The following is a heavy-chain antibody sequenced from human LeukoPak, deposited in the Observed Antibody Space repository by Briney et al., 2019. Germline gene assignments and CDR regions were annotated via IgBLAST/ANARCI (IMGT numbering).Heavy chain of an antibody. CDR1: GYTFDVYY. CDR2: IIPIFGTA. V-gene: IGHV1-69*13. Sequence: ASVKVSCKASGYTFDVYYIHWVRQAPGQGLEWIGGIIPIFGTANYAQKFQGRVTITADESTSTAYMELSSLRSEDTAMYYCARSVRVGAEYYFDYWGQGTLVTVSS. CDR3: ARSVRVGAEYYFDY. D-gene: IGHD1-26*01. J-gene: IGHJ4*02.